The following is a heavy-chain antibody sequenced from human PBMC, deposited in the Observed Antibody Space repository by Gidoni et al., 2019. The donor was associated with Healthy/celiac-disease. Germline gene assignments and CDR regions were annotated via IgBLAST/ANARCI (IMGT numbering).Heavy chain of an antibody. CDR3: ARGYYDSSGRTFGYYYYGMDV. V-gene: IGHV1-69*01. Sequence: QVQLVQSGAEVKKPGSSVKVSCKASGCTFSSYAISWVRQATGQGLEWMGGIIPIFGTANYAQKFQGRVTITADESTSTAYMELSSLRSEDTAVYYCARGYYDSSGRTFGYYYYGMDVWGQGTTVTISS. J-gene: IGHJ6*02. CDR2: IIPIFGTA. CDR1: GCTFSSYA. D-gene: IGHD3-22*01.